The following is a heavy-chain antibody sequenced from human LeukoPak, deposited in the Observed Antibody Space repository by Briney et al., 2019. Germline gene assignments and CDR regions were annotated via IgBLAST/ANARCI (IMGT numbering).Heavy chain of an antibody. V-gene: IGHV4-39*07. D-gene: IGHD3-3*01. CDR1: GGSISSSSYY. CDR2: IYYSGST. Sequence: PSETLSLTCTVSGGSISSSSYYWGWIRPPPGKGLEWIGSIYYSGSTYYNPSLKSRVTISVDTSKNQFSLKLSSVTAADTAVYYCARARITIMHGWFDPWGQGTLVTVSS. J-gene: IGHJ5*02. CDR3: ARARITIMHGWFDP.